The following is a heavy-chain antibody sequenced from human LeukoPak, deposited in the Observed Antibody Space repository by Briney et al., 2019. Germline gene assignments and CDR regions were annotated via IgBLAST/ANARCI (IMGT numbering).Heavy chain of an antibody. CDR1: GLTISMYW. J-gene: IGHJ4*02. Sequence: PGGSLRLSCEVSGLTISMYWLTWVRQAPVKGLEWVANIKQDGSEKNYVDSVKGRFTISRDNTKNSLYLQMNSLRDEDTAVYHCVSRRCSITACYVASLNCFDYWGQGTRVTVSS. CDR2: IKQDGSEK. CDR3: VSRRCSITACYVASLNCFDY. D-gene: IGHD2-2*01. V-gene: IGHV3-7*03.